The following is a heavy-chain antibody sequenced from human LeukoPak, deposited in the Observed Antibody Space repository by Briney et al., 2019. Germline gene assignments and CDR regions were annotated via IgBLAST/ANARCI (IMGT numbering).Heavy chain of an antibody. J-gene: IGHJ6*02. CDR3: ARYKVPPHQDSSMVPGVYYYYGMDV. CDR2: IIPFFGTP. D-gene: IGHD3-10*01. Sequence: SLKVSFKASGGSFSTYAISWVRQAPGQGLEWMGGIIPFFGTPSYAQKFHGRVTITADESTNTAYMEVSSLRSEDTALYYCARYKVPPHQDSSMVPGVYYYYGMDVWGLGTTVTVSS. CDR1: GGSFSTYA. V-gene: IGHV1-69*01.